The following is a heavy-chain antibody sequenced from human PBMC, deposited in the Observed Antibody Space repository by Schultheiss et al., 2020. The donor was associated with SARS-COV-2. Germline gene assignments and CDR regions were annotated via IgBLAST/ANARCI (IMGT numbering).Heavy chain of an antibody. CDR1: GFTFSSYA. Sequence: ESLKISCAASGFTFSSYAMSWIRQSPGKGLEWIGYIYHSGSTNYNPSLKSRVTMSLDTSKFQFSLKVSSVTAADTAMYYCARGLRDSGSNVFDVWGQGAMVTVSS. CDR3: ARGLRDSGSNVFDV. CDR2: IYHSGST. V-gene: IGHV4-59*01. J-gene: IGHJ3*01. D-gene: IGHD6-19*01.